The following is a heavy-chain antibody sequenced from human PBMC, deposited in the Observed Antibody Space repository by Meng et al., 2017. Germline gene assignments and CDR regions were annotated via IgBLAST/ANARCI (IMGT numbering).Heavy chain of an antibody. Sequence: SETLSLTCAVYGGSSSGYYWSWIRQPPGKGLEWIGETNHSGSTNYNPSLKSRVTISVDTSKNQFSLKLSSVTAADTAVYYCARRKIVGATVEDYWGQGTLVTVSS. CDR1: GGSSSGYY. D-gene: IGHD1-26*01. J-gene: IGHJ4*02. CDR3: ARRKIVGATVEDY. V-gene: IGHV4-34*01. CDR2: TNHSGST.